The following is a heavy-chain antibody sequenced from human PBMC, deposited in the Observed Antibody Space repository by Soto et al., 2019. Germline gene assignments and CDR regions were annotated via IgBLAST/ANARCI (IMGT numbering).Heavy chain of an antibody. V-gene: IGHV1-18*01. CDR2: ISAYNGNT. D-gene: IGHD6-19*01. Sequence: ASVKVSCKASGYTFTSYGISWVRQAPGQGLEWMGWISAYNGNTNYAQKLQGRVTMTTDTSTSTAYMELRSLRSDDTAVYYCARTSQWLVRIDWFAPWGQGTLVTVSS. J-gene: IGHJ5*02. CDR3: ARTSQWLVRIDWFAP. CDR1: GYTFTSYG.